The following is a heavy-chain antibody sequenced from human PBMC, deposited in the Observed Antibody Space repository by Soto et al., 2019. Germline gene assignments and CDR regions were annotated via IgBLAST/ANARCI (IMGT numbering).Heavy chain of an antibody. CDR2: IYYSETT. J-gene: IGHJ5*02. CDR1: GVSVTNGDYY. CDR3: ARQRRGGYWLDP. Sequence: SETLSLTCAVSGVSVTNGDYYWSWMRQSPGKGLEWIGNIYYSETTSYNPSLNSRLSISIDTSRNQFSLQLTSVTAADTAIYYCARQRRGGYWLDPSGQGPLVPVSS. V-gene: IGHV4-30-4*01.